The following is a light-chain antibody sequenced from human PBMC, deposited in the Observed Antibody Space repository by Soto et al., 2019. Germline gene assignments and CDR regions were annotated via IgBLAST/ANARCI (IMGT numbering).Light chain of an antibody. V-gene: IGKV3-11*01. CDR1: QSVTSY. CDR3: QQRSSWPIT. CDR2: DAS. J-gene: IGKJ5*01. Sequence: IVLTQSPATLSFSPCEIATLSCRASQSVTSYLAWYQQRPGQAPRLLIYDASRRATGIPARFSGSGSGADFTLTISSLEPEDFAVYYCQQRSSWPITFGQGTRLEIK.